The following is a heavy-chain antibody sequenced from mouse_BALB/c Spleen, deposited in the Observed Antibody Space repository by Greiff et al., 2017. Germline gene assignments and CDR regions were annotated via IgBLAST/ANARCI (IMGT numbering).Heavy chain of an antibody. J-gene: IGHJ3*01. V-gene: IGHV5-12-2*01. D-gene: IGHD2-4*01. Sequence: DVMLVESGGGLVQPGGSLKLSCAASGFTFSSYTMSWVRQTPEKRLEWVAYISNGGGSTYYPDTVKGRFTISRDNAKNTLYLQMSSLKSEDTAMYYCASYDYPSWFAYWGQGTLVTVSA. CDR1: GFTFSSYT. CDR2: ISNGGGST. CDR3: ASYDYPSWFAY.